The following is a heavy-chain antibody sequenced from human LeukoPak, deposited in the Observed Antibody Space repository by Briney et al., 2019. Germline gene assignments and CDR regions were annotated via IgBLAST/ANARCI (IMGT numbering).Heavy chain of an antibody. D-gene: IGHD2-15*01. V-gene: IGHV1-18*01. Sequence: ASVKVSCKASGYTFTSYGISWVRQAPGQGLEWMGWISGYNGNTHYAQNLQGRATMTTDTSTSTAYVELRSLRSDDTAVYYCARGPYCSGGTCYSQYFDYWGQGTLVTVSS. CDR2: ISGYNGNT. CDR1: GYTFTSYG. J-gene: IGHJ4*02. CDR3: ARGPYCSGGTCYSQYFDY.